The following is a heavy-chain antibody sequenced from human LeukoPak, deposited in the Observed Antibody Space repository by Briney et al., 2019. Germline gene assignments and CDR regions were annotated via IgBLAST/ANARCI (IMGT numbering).Heavy chain of an antibody. CDR3: ARYYDDDFFDY. CDR2: IYYSGST. Sequence: SETLSLTCTVSGGSISSSSYYWGWIRQPPGKGLEWIGSIYYSGSTYYNPSLKSRVTISVDTSKNQFSLKLSSVTAADTAVYYCARYYDDDFFDYWGQGTLVTVSS. J-gene: IGHJ4*02. CDR1: GGSISSSSYY. D-gene: IGHD3-22*01. V-gene: IGHV4-39*07.